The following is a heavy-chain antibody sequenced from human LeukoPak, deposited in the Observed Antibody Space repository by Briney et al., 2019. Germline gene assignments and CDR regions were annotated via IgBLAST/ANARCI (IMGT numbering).Heavy chain of an antibody. CDR1: GFTFSSYS. D-gene: IGHD5-18*01. CDR3: ARVKLSERIQLWLLDY. J-gene: IGHJ4*02. Sequence: GGSLRLSCAASGFTFSSYSMNWVRQAPGKGLEWVSSISSSSSYIYYADSVKGRFTISRDNAKNSLYLQMNSLRAEDTAVYYCARVKLSERIQLWLLDYWGQGTLVTVSS. V-gene: IGHV3-21*01. CDR2: ISSSSSYI.